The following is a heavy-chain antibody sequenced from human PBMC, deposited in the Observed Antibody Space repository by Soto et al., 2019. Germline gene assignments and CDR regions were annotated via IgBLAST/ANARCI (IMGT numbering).Heavy chain of an antibody. J-gene: IGHJ4*02. CDR3: ARTLPFEY. D-gene: IGHD2-21*01. Sequence: GGSLRLSCAASGFSFVSYWMHWVRQVPGEGLAWVSRINGNADNSDYADSVKGRFTISRDNAKNSLYLQMTSLRADDTAVYYCARTLPFEYWGQVTQVTVSS. V-gene: IGHV3-74*01. CDR1: GFSFVSYW. CDR2: INGNADNS.